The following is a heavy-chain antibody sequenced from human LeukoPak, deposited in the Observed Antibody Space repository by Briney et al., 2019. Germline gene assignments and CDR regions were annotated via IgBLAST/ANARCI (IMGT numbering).Heavy chain of an antibody. CDR1: GFTFSDSY. CDR3: ARDTPDYYDSSGSGLDY. D-gene: IGHD3-22*01. V-gene: IGHV3-11*01. Sequence: PGGSLRLSCAASGFTFSDSYMSWIRQAPGKGLEWVSYISSSGSTIYYADSVKGRLTISRDNAKNSLYLQMNSLRAEDTAVYYCARDTPDYYDSSGSGLDYWGQGTLVTVSS. J-gene: IGHJ4*02. CDR2: ISSSGSTI.